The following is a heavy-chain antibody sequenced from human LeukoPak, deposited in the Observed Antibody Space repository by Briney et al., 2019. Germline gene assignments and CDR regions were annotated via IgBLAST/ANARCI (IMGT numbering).Heavy chain of an antibody. J-gene: IGHJ4*02. CDR2: MNPNSGNT. CDR3: ARGLGYYDFWSGYFPRAFTT. Sequence: ASVKVSCKASGYTFTSYDINWVRQATGQGLEWMGWMNPNSGNTGYAQKFQGRVTITRNTSISTAYMELSSLRSEDTAVYYCARGLGYYDFWSGYFPRAFTTWGQGTLVTVSS. D-gene: IGHD3-3*01. V-gene: IGHV1-8*03. CDR1: GYTFTSYD.